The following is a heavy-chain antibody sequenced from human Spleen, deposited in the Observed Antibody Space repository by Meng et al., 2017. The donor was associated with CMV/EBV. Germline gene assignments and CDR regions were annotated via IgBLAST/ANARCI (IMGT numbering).Heavy chain of an antibody. CDR3: AREVTGTDFDY. Sequence: ASVKVSCKASGYTFTTYGISWVRQAPGQGLEWMGWISPYNGDTNYLQKFQGRVTMTTDTSTGTAYMELRSLRSDDTAVYYCAREVTGTDFDYWGQGTLVTVSS. V-gene: IGHV1-18*01. J-gene: IGHJ4*02. CDR1: GYTFTTYG. CDR2: ISPYNGDT. D-gene: IGHD1-1*01.